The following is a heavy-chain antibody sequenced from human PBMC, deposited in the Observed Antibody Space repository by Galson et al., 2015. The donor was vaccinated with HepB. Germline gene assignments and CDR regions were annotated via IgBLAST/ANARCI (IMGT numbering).Heavy chain of an antibody. V-gene: IGHV3-30*04. D-gene: IGHD6-13*01. CDR3: ARSYSSSWGRKGFDP. CDR1: GFTFSSYA. Sequence: SLRLSCAASGFTFSSYAMHWVRQAPGKGLEWVAVISYDGSNKYYADSVKGRFTISRDNSKNTLYLQMNSLRAEDTAVYYCARSYSSSWGRKGFDPWGQGTLVTVSS. J-gene: IGHJ5*02. CDR2: ISYDGSNK.